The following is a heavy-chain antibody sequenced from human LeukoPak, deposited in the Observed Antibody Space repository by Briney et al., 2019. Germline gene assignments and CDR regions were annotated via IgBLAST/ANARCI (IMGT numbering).Heavy chain of an antibody. Sequence: GGSLRLSCAASGFTFDDYGMSWVRQAPGKGLEWVSGINWNGGSTGYADSVKGRFTISRHNAKNSLYLQMNSLRAEDTALYYCARALWSGYYAIYWGAFDIWGQGTMVTVSS. CDR1: GFTFDDYG. D-gene: IGHD3-3*01. CDR3: ARALWSGYYAIYWGAFDI. J-gene: IGHJ3*02. V-gene: IGHV3-20*04. CDR2: INWNGGST.